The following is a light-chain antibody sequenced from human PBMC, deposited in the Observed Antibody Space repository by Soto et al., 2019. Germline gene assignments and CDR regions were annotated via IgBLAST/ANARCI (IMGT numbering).Light chain of an antibody. CDR1: QSVANN. J-gene: IGKJ1*01. CDR3: QQHNNWPPWT. CDR2: RAS. Sequence: EIVMTQSPANLSVSPGDRATLSCRASQSVANNVAWYQQKPGQAPRLLIYRASTRATGIPARFSGSGYGRDFILTISRLQAEAVGVYHCQQHNNWPPWTFGQWKQVEIK. V-gene: IGKV3-15*01.